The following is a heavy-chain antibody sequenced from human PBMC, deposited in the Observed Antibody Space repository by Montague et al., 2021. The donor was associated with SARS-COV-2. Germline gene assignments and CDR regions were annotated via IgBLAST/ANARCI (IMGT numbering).Heavy chain of an antibody. Sequence: SETLSLTCAVYGGSFNDYYWCWIRQPPAKGLEWIGKINHSGSTNYNPSPTSRVSISLDTSKYKFSLKLRSMTAAATAVYYYARGRVGITIILVDIGYSYYFDYWGQGTLVTVSS. J-gene: IGHJ4*02. CDR1: GGSFNDYY. D-gene: IGHD3-22*01. CDR3: ARGRVGITIILVDIGYSYYFDY. CDR2: INHSGST. V-gene: IGHV4-34*01.